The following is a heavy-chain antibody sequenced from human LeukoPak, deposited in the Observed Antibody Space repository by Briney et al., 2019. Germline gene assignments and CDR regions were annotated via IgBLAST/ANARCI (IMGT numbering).Heavy chain of an antibody. CDR1: GGSISSYY. V-gene: IGHV4-59*12. Sequence: SETLSLTCTVSGGSISSYYWSWIRQPPGKGLEWIGYIYYSGTTNYNPSLKSRVTISVDTSKNQFSLNLISVTATDTAVYFCARGRGGGGSSNNWFDPWGQGTLVTVSS. CDR3: ARGRGGGGSSNNWFDP. CDR2: IYYSGTT. D-gene: IGHD2-15*01. J-gene: IGHJ5*02.